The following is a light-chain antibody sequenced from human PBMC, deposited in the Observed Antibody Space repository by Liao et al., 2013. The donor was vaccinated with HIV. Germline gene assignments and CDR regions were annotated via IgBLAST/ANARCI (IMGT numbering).Light chain of an antibody. Sequence: SYELTQAPSVSVSPGQTASITCSGDKLGQKYAWWYQQRPGQSPALVIYQDNSRPSGIPERFSGSSSGTTATLTISGTQAIDEADYYCQAWDSNTVFFGGGTKLTVL. CDR3: QAWDSNTVF. CDR2: QDN. CDR1: KLGQKY. J-gene: IGLJ2*01. V-gene: IGLV3-1*01.